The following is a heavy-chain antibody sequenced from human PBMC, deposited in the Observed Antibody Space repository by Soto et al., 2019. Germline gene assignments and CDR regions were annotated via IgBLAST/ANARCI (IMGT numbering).Heavy chain of an antibody. D-gene: IGHD3-10*01. CDR3: ARNGTYGSSRSHYSGMDV. V-gene: IGHV1-69*13. CDR1: GGTFDKFI. J-gene: IGHJ6*02. CDR2: IVPMLGTP. Sequence: SVKVSCKASGGTFDKFIMNWVRETPGRGLEWMGGIVPMLGTPTYAEKFKGRVRISATGSATTTYMEVTSLRSEDAAIYYCARNGTYGSSRSHYSGMDVWGQGTTVTVSS.